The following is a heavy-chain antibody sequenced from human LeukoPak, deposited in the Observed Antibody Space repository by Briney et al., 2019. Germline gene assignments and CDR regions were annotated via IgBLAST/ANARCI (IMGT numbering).Heavy chain of an antibody. CDR1: GFTFSDYY. J-gene: IGHJ4*02. Sequence: PGGSLRLSCAASGFTFSDYYMSWIRQAPGKGLEWVSYISGSGSPIYYADSVKGRFTVSRDNAKNSLYLQISSLRAEDTAVYYCARRYSYGLDYWGQGDLVTVSS. CDR3: ARRYSYGLDY. V-gene: IGHV3-11*04. CDR2: ISGSGSPI. D-gene: IGHD5-18*01.